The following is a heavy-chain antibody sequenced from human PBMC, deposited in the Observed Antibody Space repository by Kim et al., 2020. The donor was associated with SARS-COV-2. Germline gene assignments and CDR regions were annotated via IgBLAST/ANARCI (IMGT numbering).Heavy chain of an antibody. J-gene: IGHJ4*02. CDR3: ARMYSGSYYYFDY. V-gene: IGHV3-48*02. D-gene: IGHD1-26*01. Sequence: ADSEKGRFTISRDKAKNSLYLQMNSLRDEDMAVYYCARMYSGSYYYFDYWGQGTLVTVSS.